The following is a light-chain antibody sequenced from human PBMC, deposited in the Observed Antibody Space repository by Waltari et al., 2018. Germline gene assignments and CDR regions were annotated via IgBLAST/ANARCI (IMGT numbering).Light chain of an antibody. CDR1: NSDIGGYNY. J-gene: IGLJ1*01. CDR3: SSYTSRATYV. V-gene: IGLV2-14*03. Sequence: QSALTQPASVSGSPGQSITISCTGTNSDIGGYNYVSWYQQHPGKAPKLMICDVSMRPSGVSIRFTGSKSGNTASLTISGLQPDDKADYYCSSYTSRATYVFGTGTKVTVL. CDR2: DVS.